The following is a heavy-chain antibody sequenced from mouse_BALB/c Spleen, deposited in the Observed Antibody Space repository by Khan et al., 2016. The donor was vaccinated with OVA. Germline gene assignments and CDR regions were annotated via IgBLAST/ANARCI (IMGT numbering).Heavy chain of an antibody. D-gene: IGHD2-14*01. Sequence: QVRLQQSGAELARPGASVKLSCKSSGYTFTSYWMQWVKQRPGQGLEWIGTIYPGDGDTRHDQKFKGKATLTADKSSSTAYLQLSSLASEDSAVYFCASYRYDYFDYWGQGTTLTVSS. CDR1: GYTFTSYW. J-gene: IGHJ2*01. V-gene: IGHV1-87*01. CDR2: IYPGDGDT. CDR3: ASYRYDYFDY.